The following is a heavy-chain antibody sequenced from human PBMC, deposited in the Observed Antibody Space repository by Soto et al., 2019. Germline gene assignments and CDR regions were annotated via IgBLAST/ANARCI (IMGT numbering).Heavy chain of an antibody. CDR1: GYSFTSYF. J-gene: IGHJ6*02. Sequence: PWESLKISCKGSGYSFTSYFISWVRQMPGKGLEWMGRIDPSDSYTNYSPSFQGHVTISADKSISTAYLQWSSLKASDTAMYYCARPACTNGVCYSMDVWGQGTTVTVSS. CDR2: IDPSDSYT. D-gene: IGHD2-8*01. V-gene: IGHV5-10-1*01. CDR3: ARPACTNGVCYSMDV.